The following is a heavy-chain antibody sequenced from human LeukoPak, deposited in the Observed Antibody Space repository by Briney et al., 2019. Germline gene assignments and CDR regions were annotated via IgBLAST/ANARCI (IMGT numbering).Heavy chain of an antibody. Sequence: ASVKVYCKTSGYIFTDYYFHWVRQAPGQGLEWMGWINPNSGATGVAQKFQGRVTMTRDTSITTAYMELSNLRSDDTAVYYCARDPIPARLDSWGQGTLVTVSS. J-gene: IGHJ4*02. CDR3: ARDPIPARLDS. V-gene: IGHV1-2*02. CDR2: INPNSGAT. CDR1: GYIFTDYY. D-gene: IGHD2-2*01.